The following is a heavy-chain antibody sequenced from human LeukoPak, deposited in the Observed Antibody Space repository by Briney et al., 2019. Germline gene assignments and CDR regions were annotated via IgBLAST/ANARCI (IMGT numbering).Heavy chain of an antibody. D-gene: IGHD6-13*01. CDR2: MSVSNGNT. CDR1: GYTFTSYG. V-gene: IGHV1-18*01. J-gene: IGHJ4*02. Sequence: ASVTVSCKASGYTFTSYGVSWVRQAPGQGLEGMGWMSVSNGNTNYAQKLQGRVTMTTDKSPSTAYMELRSLRSDDTAVYYCARYPLSYSSNWHYYFDYWGQGTLLTVSS. CDR3: ARYPLSYSSNWHYYFDY.